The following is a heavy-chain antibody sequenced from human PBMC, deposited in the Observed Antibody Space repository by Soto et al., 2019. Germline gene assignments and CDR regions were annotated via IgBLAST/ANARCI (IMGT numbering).Heavy chain of an antibody. V-gene: IGHV3-21*01. Sequence: EVQLVESGGGLVKPGGSLRLSCAASGFTFSSYSMNWVRQAPGKGLEWVSSISSSSSYIYYADSVKGRFTISRDNAKNXLYLQMNSLRAEERAVYYCARAGIRGDYAVGWFDPWGQGTLVTVSS. CDR1: GFTFSSYS. CDR2: ISSSSSYI. D-gene: IGHD4-17*01. J-gene: IGHJ5*02. CDR3: ARAGIRGDYAVGWFDP.